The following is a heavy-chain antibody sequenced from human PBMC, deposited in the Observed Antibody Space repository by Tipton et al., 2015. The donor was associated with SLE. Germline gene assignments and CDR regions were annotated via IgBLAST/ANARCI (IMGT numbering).Heavy chain of an antibody. CDR1: GFTFSSYW. CDR3: AREGGYKGFDY. D-gene: IGHD1-14*01. J-gene: IGHJ4*02. Sequence: SLRLSCAASGFTFSSYWMHWVRQAPGKGLVWVSRINSDGSSTSYADSVKGRFTISRDNAKNSLYLQMNSLRAEDTAVYYCAREGGYKGFDYWGQGTLVTVSS. V-gene: IGHV3-74*01. CDR2: INSDGSST.